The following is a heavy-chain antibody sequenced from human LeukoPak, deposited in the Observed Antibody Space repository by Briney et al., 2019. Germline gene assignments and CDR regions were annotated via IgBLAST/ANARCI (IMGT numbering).Heavy chain of an antibody. D-gene: IGHD3-10*01. J-gene: IGHJ4*02. CDR2: ISGSGGGP. Sequence: PGGSLRLSCAASGFTFSKYAMSWVRQAPGKGLEWVSGISGSGGGPYYADSVKGRFTISRDNSKNTLYLQMNSLRADDTAVYYCARDRDGTGNYLLGYWGQGTLVIVSS. CDR1: GFTFSKYA. CDR3: ARDRDGTGNYLLGY. V-gene: IGHV3-23*01.